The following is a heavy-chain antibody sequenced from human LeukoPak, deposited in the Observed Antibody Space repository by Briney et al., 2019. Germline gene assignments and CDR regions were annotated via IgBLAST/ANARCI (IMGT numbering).Heavy chain of an antibody. CDR1: GFTFGSYW. CDR3: ARRLTGNNAFDI. D-gene: IGHD7-27*01. CDR2: IKQDGSES. Sequence: GGSLRLSCAASGFTFGSYWMSWVRQAPGTGLQWVANIKQDGSESYYVDSVKGRFTISRDNAKNSLYLQMNSLRAEDTAVYYCARRLTGNNAFDIWGQGTMVTVSS. V-gene: IGHV3-7*05. J-gene: IGHJ3*02.